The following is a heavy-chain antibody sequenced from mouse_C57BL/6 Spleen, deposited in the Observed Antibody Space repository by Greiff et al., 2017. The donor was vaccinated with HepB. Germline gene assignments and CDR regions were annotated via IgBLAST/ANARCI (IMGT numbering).Heavy chain of an antibody. V-gene: IGHV1-15*01. D-gene: IGHD3-2*02. J-gene: IGHJ3*01. Sequence: VQLVESGAELVRPGASVTLSCKASGYTFTDYEMHWVKQTPVHGLEWIGAIDPETGGTAYNQKFKGKAILTADKSSSTAYMELRSLTSEDSAVYYCTREKAGPFAYWGQGTLVTVSA. CDR3: TREKAGPFAY. CDR1: GYTFTDYE. CDR2: IDPETGGT.